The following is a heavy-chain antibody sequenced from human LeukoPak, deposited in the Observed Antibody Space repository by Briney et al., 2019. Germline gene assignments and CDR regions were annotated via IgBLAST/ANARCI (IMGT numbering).Heavy chain of an antibody. Sequence: PGGSLRLSCAASGFTSSSYGMHWVRQAPGKGLEWVAVISYDGSNKYYADSVKGRFTISRDNSKNTLYLQMNSLRAEDTAVYYCAKVQVGYYDSSGPMDYWGQGTLVTVSS. D-gene: IGHD3-22*01. V-gene: IGHV3-30*18. CDR2: ISYDGSNK. CDR3: AKVQVGYYDSSGPMDY. CDR1: GFTSSSYG. J-gene: IGHJ4*02.